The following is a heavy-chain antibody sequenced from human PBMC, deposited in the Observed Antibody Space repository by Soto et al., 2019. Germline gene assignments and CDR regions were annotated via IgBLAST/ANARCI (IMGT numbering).Heavy chain of an antibody. V-gene: IGHV1-3*04. CDR1: GYTFTSCA. CDR3: ASDRAVDWYFDL. J-gene: IGHJ2*01. CDR2: INTDNGNT. Sequence: QVQVVQSGAEVKKPGASVKVSCKASGYTFTSCAIHWVRQAPGQRLEWMGWINTDNGNTKYSQRFQGRVTITRDTSASTAYMELSNLISEDTAVYYCASDRAVDWYFDLWGRGTLVTVSS. D-gene: IGHD6-19*01.